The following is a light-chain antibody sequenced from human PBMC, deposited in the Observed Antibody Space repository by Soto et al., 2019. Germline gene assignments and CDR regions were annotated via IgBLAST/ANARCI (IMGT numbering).Light chain of an antibody. J-gene: IGLJ3*02. CDR1: NIGSKM. Sequence: SYELTQPPSVSVAPGKTASVAFGGSNIGSKMVHCYRKKSGQALVLVRYYDSDRPSGIPERFSGSNAGNTATLTISRVEAGDEADYYCQVWDISSGHVVFGGGTKVTVL. V-gene: IGLV3-21*01. CDR3: QVWDISSGHVV. CDR2: YDS.